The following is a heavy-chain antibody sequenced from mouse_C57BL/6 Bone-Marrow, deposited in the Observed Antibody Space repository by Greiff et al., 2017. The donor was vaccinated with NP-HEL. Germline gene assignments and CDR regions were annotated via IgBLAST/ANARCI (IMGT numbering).Heavy chain of an antibody. J-gene: IGHJ1*03. V-gene: IGHV14-4*01. CDR1: GFNIKDDY. CDR3: TTGWYYWYFDV. D-gene: IGHD1-1*02. Sequence: EVQLQQSGAELVRPGASVKLSCTASGFNIKDDYMHWVKQMPEQGLEWIGWIDPEDGDTEYASKFKGKATITADTSSNTAYLQLSSLTSEDTDVYYCTTGWYYWYFDVWGTGTTVTVSS. CDR2: IDPEDGDT.